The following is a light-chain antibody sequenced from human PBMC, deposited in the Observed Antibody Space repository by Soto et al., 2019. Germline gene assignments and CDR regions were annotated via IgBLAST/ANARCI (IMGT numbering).Light chain of an antibody. CDR1: QDISNY. V-gene: IGKV1-33*01. Sequence: DIQMTQSPSSLSASVGDRVTITCQASQDISNYLNWYQQKPGKAPKLLIYDASNLETGVPSRFSGSGSGTDFTFTISSLQPEDIATYYCQQYDNPPLYTFGQGTKLEIK. CDR3: QQYDNPPLYT. CDR2: DAS. J-gene: IGKJ2*01.